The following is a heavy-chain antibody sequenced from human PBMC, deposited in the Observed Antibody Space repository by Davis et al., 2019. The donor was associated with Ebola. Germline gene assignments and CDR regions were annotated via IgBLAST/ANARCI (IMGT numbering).Heavy chain of an antibody. CDR1: PFPFRTSL. CDR2: IDTDGSIT. Sequence: GESLKISCVASPFPFRTSLFHWVRQAPGKGLEWVSRIDTDGSITDYADSVRARFTISRDNAKNTLFLQMNSLRADDTAVYYCARDVAGRAGYWGQGTLVTVSS. D-gene: IGHD1-14*01. J-gene: IGHJ4*02. V-gene: IGHV3-74*01. CDR3: ARDVAGRAGY.